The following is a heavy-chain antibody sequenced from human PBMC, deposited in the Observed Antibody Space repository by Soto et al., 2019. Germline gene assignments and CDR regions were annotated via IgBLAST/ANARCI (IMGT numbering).Heavy chain of an antibody. CDR2: ISGSSSYI. D-gene: IGHD6-13*01. CDR1: GFTFSTYS. V-gene: IGHV3-21*01. Sequence: SGGSLRLSCAASGFTFSTYSMNWVRQAPGKGLEWVSSISGSSSYIYYADSVKGRFTISRDNAKNSLYLQMNSLRAEDTAVYYCARSGSYSSSWYRYWGQGTLVTVSS. CDR3: ARSGSYSSSWYRY. J-gene: IGHJ4*02.